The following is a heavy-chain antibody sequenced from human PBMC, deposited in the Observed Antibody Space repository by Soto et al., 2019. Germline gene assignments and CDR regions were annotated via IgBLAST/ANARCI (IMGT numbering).Heavy chain of an antibody. D-gene: IGHD6-6*01. CDR2: ISGSGGST. V-gene: IGHV3-23*01. Sequence: PGGSLRLSCAASGFTFSSYAMSWVRQAPGKGLEWVSAISGSGGSTYYADSVRGRFTISRDNSKNTLYLQMNSLRAEDTAVYYCAKGVAARPYYFDYWGQGTLVTVSS. CDR3: AKGVAARPYYFDY. CDR1: GFTFSSYA. J-gene: IGHJ4*02.